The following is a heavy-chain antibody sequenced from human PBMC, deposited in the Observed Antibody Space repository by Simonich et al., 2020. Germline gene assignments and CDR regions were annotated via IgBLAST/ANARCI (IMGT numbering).Heavy chain of an antibody. Sequence: QVQLQQWGAGLLKPSETLSLTCAVYGGSFSGYYWSWIRQPPGKGLEWIGEINHSGSTNYTPTLKSRVTKAVDTAKNQFSLKLSSVTAADTAVYYCARPLGIVWAFDIWGQGTMVTVSS. CDR3: ARPLGIVWAFDI. CDR1: GGSFSGYY. V-gene: IGHV4-34*01. D-gene: IGHD3-16*01. J-gene: IGHJ3*02. CDR2: INHSGST.